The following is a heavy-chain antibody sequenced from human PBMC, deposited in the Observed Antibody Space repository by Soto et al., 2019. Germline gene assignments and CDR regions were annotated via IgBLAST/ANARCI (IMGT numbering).Heavy chain of an antibody. J-gene: IGHJ4*02. CDR1: GFSLSARGVG. CDR3: AHSPWGAAPDY. V-gene: IGHV2-5*01. D-gene: IGHD3-16*01. Sequence: QIILKESGPTLVKPTQTLTLTCTVSGFSLSARGVGVGWIRQPPGKALEWLAIIYWNDDTSYSPSLQSRVTVTKDASKNQVVLTMTNMDPVDTATYYCAHSPWGAAPDYWGQGTLVTVSS. CDR2: IYWNDDT.